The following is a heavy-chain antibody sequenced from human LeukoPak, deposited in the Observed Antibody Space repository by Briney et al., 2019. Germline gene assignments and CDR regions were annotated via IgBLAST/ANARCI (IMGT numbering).Heavy chain of an antibody. CDR1: GFTFSSYD. Sequence: GGSLRLSCAASGFTFSSYDMNWVRQAPGKGLEWVSFISSSGTTIDYADSVKGRFTISRDNTKNSLYLQMNSLGVEDTAIYHCARSFDIWGQGTMVTVSP. J-gene: IGHJ3*02. V-gene: IGHV3-48*03. CDR2: ISSSGTTI. CDR3: ARSFDI.